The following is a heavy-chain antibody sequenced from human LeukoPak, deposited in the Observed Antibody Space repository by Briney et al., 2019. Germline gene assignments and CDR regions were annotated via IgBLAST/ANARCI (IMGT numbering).Heavy chain of an antibody. CDR3: AKGRVLRYFDWSH. CDR2: ISGSGDYI. J-gene: IGHJ4*02. CDR1: RFTFSSYA. V-gene: IGHV3-23*01. D-gene: IGHD3-9*01. Sequence: GGSLRLSCAASRFTFSSYAMHWVRQAPGKGLEWVSSISGSGDYIYYADSVKGRFTISRDNSKNTLYLQMNSLRVEDTAVYYCAKGRVLRYFDWSHWGQGTLVTVSS.